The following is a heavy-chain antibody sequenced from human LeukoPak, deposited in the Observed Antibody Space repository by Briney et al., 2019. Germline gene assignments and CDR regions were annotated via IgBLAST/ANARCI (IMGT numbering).Heavy chain of an antibody. Sequence: GGSLRLSCAASGFTFSSYGMHWVRQAPGKGLEWVAVIWYDGSNKCYADSVKGRFTISRDNSKNTLYLQMNSLRAEDTAVYYCARDQRYRITMVRGVITSWFDPWGQGTLVTVSS. J-gene: IGHJ5*02. CDR3: ARDQRYRITMVRGVITSWFDP. V-gene: IGHV3-33*01. CDR2: IWYDGSNK. D-gene: IGHD3-10*01. CDR1: GFTFSSYG.